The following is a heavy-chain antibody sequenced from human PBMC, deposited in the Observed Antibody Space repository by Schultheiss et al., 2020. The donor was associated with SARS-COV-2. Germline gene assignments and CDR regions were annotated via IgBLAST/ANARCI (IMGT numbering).Heavy chain of an antibody. CDR3: ARGHSSGWFNYYYYGMDV. Sequence: GGSLRLSCAASGFTFSSYAMSWVRQAPGKGLEWVAVISYDGSNKYYADSVKGRFTISRDNSKNTLYLQMNSLRAEDTAVYYCARGHSSGWFNYYYYGMDVWGQGTTVTVSS. J-gene: IGHJ6*02. CDR2: ISYDGSNK. CDR1: GFTFSSYA. D-gene: IGHD6-19*01. V-gene: IGHV3-30*04.